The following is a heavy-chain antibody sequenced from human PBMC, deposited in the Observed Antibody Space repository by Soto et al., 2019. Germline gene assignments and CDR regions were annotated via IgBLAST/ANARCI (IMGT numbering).Heavy chain of an antibody. CDR3: ARYKSNYYYGMDV. CDR1: GGSISSDS. CDR2: IYYSGIT. D-gene: IGHD1-20*01. V-gene: IGHV4-59*01. J-gene: IGHJ6*02. Sequence: SETLSLTCTVSGGSISSDSWSWIRQPPGKGLEWIGYIYYSGITNYNPSLKSRVTISVDTSKNQFSLKLSSVTAADTAVYYCARYKSNYYYGMDVWGQGTTVT.